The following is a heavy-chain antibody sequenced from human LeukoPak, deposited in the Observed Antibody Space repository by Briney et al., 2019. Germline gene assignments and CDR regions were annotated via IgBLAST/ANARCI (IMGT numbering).Heavy chain of an antibody. CDR2: ISSSSSYI. CDR3: ARSLLDGDAFDI. D-gene: IGHD1-1*01. J-gene: IGHJ3*02. Sequence: PGGSLRLSCAGSGFTFSIYAMTWVRQAPGKGLEWVSSISSSSSYIYYADSVKGRFTISRDNAKNSLYLQMNSLRAEDTAVYYCARSLLDGDAFDIWGQGTMVTVSS. V-gene: IGHV3-21*01. CDR1: GFTFSIYA.